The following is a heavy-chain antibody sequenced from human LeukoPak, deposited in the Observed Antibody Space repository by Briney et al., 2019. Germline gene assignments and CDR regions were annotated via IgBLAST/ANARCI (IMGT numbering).Heavy chain of an antibody. J-gene: IGHJ4*02. CDR1: GYTFTSYG. Sequence: ASVKVSCKASGYTFTSYGISWVRQAPGQGLEWMGWISAYNGNTNYARKLQGRVTMTTDTSTSTAYMELRSLRSDDTAVYYCARWTDDFWSGYYEIDYWGQGTLVTVSS. CDR2: ISAYNGNT. CDR3: ARWTDDFWSGYYEIDY. V-gene: IGHV1-18*01. D-gene: IGHD3-3*01.